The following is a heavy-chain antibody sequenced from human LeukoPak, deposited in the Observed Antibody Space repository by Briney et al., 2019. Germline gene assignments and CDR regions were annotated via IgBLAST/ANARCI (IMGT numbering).Heavy chain of an antibody. CDR3: ARATASSWELQGALDI. V-gene: IGHV3-21*01. D-gene: IGHD1-26*01. J-gene: IGHJ3*02. CDR2: ISRSSSYI. Sequence: GGSLRLSCAASGFTFSSYSMNWVRQAPGKGLEWVSSISRSSSYIYYADSVKGRFTISRDNARNSLYLQMDSLRAEDTAVYYCARATASSWELQGALDIWGQGTMVTVSS. CDR1: GFTFSSYS.